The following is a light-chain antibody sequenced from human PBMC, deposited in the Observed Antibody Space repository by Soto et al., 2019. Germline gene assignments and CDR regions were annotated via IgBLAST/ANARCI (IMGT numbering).Light chain of an antibody. V-gene: IGLV1-40*01. J-gene: IGLJ1*01. CDR3: QSYDSSLSVLYV. CDR1: RSKTGSGYD. Sequence: QSVLTQPPQWLGPPGQGVTISCPGGRSKTGSGYDVHWYQHLPEPAPNPLFYANGNRPSGVPDRFSASKSGTSASLAITGLQAEDEADYYCQSYDSSLSVLYVFGSGTKVTVL. CDR2: ANG.